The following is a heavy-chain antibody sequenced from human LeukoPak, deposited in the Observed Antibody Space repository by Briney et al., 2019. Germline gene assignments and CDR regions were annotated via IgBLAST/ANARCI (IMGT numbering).Heavy chain of an antibody. CDR3: AKDMGYCSSTSCYVFDY. D-gene: IGHD2-2*01. CDR2: ISWNSGSI. J-gene: IGHJ4*02. V-gene: IGHV3-9*01. CDR1: GFTFDDYA. Sequence: PGRSLRLSCAASGFTFDDYAMHWVRQAPGKGLEWASGISWNSGSIGYADSVKGRFTISRDNAKNSLYLQMNSLRAEDTALYYCAKDMGYCSSTSCYVFDYWGQGTLVTVSS.